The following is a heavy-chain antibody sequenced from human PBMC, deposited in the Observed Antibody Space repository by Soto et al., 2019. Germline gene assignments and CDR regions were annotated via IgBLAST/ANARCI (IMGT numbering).Heavy chain of an antibody. CDR3: ARIVGADRRWFDP. Sequence: ASVNVSCQASGYTFTSYGISLVRQAPGQGLEWMGWISAYNGNTNYAQKLQGRVTMTTDTSTSTVYMELRSLRSDDTAVYYCARIVGADRRWFDPWGQGTLVTVSS. CDR2: ISAYNGNT. D-gene: IGHD1-26*01. J-gene: IGHJ5*02. V-gene: IGHV1-18*01. CDR1: GYTFTSYG.